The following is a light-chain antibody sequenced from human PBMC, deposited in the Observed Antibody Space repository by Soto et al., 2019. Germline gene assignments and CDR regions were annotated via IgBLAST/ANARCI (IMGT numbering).Light chain of an antibody. CDR3: QQYDDWPSMYT. CDR2: DAS. Sequence: EIVLTQSPATLSLSPGERATLSCRASQSVSSYLAWYQQKPGQAPRLLIYDASNRATGIPARFSGSGSGTDFTLTISSLEPEDFALYYCQQYDDWPSMYTFGQETKLEIK. J-gene: IGKJ2*01. V-gene: IGKV3-11*01. CDR1: QSVSSY.